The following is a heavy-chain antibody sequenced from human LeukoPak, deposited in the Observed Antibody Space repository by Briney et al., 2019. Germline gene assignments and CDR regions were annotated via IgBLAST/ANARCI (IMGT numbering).Heavy chain of an antibody. V-gene: IGHV3-21*01. Sequence: PGGSLRLSCVASGFDCSSYWMSWVRQAPGKGLEWVSSISSSSSYIYYADSVKGRFTISRDNAKNSLYLQMNSLRAEDTAVYYCARTDWDIVVVPAAMAFDIWGQGTMVTVSS. D-gene: IGHD2-2*01. J-gene: IGHJ3*02. CDR1: GFDCSSYW. CDR2: ISSSSSYI. CDR3: ARTDWDIVVVPAAMAFDI.